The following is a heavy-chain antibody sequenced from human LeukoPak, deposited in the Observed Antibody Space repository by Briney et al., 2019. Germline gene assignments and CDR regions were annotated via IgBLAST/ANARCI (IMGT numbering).Heavy chain of an antibody. Sequence: GASVKVSCKASGYTFTSYDINWVRQATGQGLEWMGWMNPNSGNAGYAQKFQGRVTMTRNTSISTAYMELSSLRSEDTAVYYCARHPARGRFLEWGSYYYYGMDVWGQGTTVTVSS. CDR2: MNPNSGNA. D-gene: IGHD3-3*01. CDR3: ARHPARGRFLEWGSYYYYGMDV. J-gene: IGHJ6*02. CDR1: GYTFTSYD. V-gene: IGHV1-8*01.